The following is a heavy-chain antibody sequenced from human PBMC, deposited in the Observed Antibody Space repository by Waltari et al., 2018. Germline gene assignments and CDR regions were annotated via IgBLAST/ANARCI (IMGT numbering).Heavy chain of an antibody. Sequence: EVQLLESGGGLVQPGGSLRLSCAASGFPFSRYAMGWVRQAPGRGLEWVSVISGSSAYTFYADSVKGRFTISRDNSKNTLYLQMNSLRAEDTAVYFCAKKGDQSVGQSKYYYFDYWGQGTLVTVSS. CDR2: ISGSSAYT. V-gene: IGHV3-23*01. CDR1: GFPFSRYA. J-gene: IGHJ4*02. D-gene: IGHD3-16*01. CDR3: AKKGDQSVGQSKYYYFDY.